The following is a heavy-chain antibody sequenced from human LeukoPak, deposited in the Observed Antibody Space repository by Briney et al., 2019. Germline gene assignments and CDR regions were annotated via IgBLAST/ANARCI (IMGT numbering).Heavy chain of an antibody. CDR2: INPNSGGT. V-gene: IGHV1-2*02. CDR1: GYTFTGYY. D-gene: IGHD3-10*01. J-gene: IGHJ4*02. Sequence: ASVKVSCKASGYTFTGYYMHWVRQAPGQGLEWMGWINPNSGGTNYAQKFQGRVTMTRDTSISTAYMELSRLRSDDTAVYYCARGPRITMVQGVTLTFDYWRQGTLVTVSS. CDR3: ARGPRITMVQGVTLTFDY.